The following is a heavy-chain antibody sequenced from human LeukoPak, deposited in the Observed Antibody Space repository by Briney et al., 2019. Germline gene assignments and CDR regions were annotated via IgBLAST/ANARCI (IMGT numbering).Heavy chain of an antibody. CDR1: GFTFSSFG. J-gene: IGHJ4*02. D-gene: IGHD1-26*01. CDR2: ISYDGSNK. CDR3: AKEYSSGSYFDY. Sequence: GGSLRLSCAASGFTFSSFGMHWVRQAPGKGLEWVAVISYDGSNKYYADSVKGRFTISRDNSKNTLYLQMNSLRAEDTAVYYCAKEYSSGSYFDYWGQGTLVTVSS. V-gene: IGHV3-30*18.